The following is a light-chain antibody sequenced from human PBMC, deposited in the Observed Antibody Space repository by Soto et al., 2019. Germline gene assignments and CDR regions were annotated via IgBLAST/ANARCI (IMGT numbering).Light chain of an antibody. V-gene: IGLV2-14*01. J-gene: IGLJ1*01. CDR2: EVT. CDR1: RSDVGAYNY. CDR3: SSFTSRFNFV. Sequence: QSVWTHPASVSWSPGHSISISCTGTRSDVGAYNYVSWYQQHPGKAPKLMISEVTNRPSGVSDRFSGSKSGNTASLTISGLQAEEEADYYCSSFTSRFNFVFGTGTKVTVL.